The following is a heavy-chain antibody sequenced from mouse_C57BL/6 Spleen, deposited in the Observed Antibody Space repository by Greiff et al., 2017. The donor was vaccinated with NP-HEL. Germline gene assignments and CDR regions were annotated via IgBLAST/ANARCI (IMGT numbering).Heavy chain of an antibody. CDR3: ASSPAQAGIAY. Sequence: QVQLQQPGAELVKPGASVKLSCKASGYTFTSYWMHWVKQRPGQGLEWIGMIHPNSGSTNYTEKFKSTATLTVDKSSSTAYMPISRRTSEDSAVCYGASSPAQAGIAYWGQGTLVTVSA. CDR2: IHPNSGST. V-gene: IGHV1-64*01. CDR1: GYTFTSYW. J-gene: IGHJ3*01. D-gene: IGHD3-2*02.